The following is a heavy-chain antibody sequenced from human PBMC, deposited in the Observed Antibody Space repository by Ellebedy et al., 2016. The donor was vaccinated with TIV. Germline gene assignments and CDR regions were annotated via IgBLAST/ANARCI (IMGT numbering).Heavy chain of an antibody. CDR3: ARAPRGTWYFDF. D-gene: IGHD1-14*01. V-gene: IGHV1-8*01. J-gene: IGHJ4*02. Sequence: ASVKVSXXASGYIFTNYDISWVRQATGQGLEWMGWMNPNSGNTGSAQKFQGRVTMIRDTSIGTAYMELSSLRSEDTAVYYCARAPRGTWYFDFWGQGTLVTVSP. CDR1: GYIFTNYD. CDR2: MNPNSGNT.